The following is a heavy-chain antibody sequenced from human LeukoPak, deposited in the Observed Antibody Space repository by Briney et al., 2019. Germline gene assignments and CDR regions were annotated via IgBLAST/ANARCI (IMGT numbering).Heavy chain of an antibody. J-gene: IGHJ5*02. V-gene: IGHV5-51*01. D-gene: IGHD2-2*01. CDR3: ARQPIGYCSSTSCYDNWFDP. CDR2: IYPGDSDT. CDR1: GYSFTSYW. Sequence: GESLKISCKGSGYSFTSYWIGWVRQMPGKGLEWMGIIYPGDSDTRYSPSFQGQVTISADKSISTAYLQWSSLKASDTAMYYCARQPIGYCSSTSCYDNWFDPWGQGTLVTVSS.